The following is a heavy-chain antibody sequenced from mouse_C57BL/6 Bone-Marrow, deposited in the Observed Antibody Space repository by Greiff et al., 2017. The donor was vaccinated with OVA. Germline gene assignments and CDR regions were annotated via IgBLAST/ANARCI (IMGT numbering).Heavy chain of an antibody. J-gene: IGHJ4*01. CDR3: TTGYDGYYLAMDY. V-gene: IGHV14-4*01. CDR1: GFNIKDDY. CDR2: IDPENGDT. Sequence: EVKLMESGAELVRPGASVKLSCTASGFNIKDDYMHWVKQMPEQGLEWIGWIDPENGDTEYASKFQGKATITADTSSNTAYLQLSSLTSEDTAVYYCTTGYDGYYLAMDYWGQGTSVTVSS. D-gene: IGHD2-3*01.